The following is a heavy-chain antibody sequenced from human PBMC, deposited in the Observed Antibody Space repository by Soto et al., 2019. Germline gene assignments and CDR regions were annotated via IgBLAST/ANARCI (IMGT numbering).Heavy chain of an antibody. CDR2: IIPILGIA. CDR1: GGTFSSYT. D-gene: IGHD2-2*01. V-gene: IGHV1-69*02. J-gene: IGHJ6*02. Sequence: SVKVSCKASGGTFSSYTISWVRQAPGQGLEWMGRIIPILGIANYAQKFQGRVTITADKSTSTAYMELSSLRSEDTAVYYCARGDCSSTSCYAAIDYYYYGMDVWGQGTTVTVSS. CDR3: ARGDCSSTSCYAAIDYYYYGMDV.